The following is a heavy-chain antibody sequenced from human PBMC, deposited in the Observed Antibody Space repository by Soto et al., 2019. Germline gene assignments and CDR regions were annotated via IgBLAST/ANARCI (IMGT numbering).Heavy chain of an antibody. V-gene: IGHV1-18*04. CDR2: ISGYNGNT. Sequence: QVQLVQSGAEVKKPGASVKVSCKTSGYTFTSYGVTWVGQAPGQGLEWVGWISGYNGNTNYAQKLQGRVTMTTDTSTATAYMELRGLRSDDTAIYYCARGYFDYWGQGTLVTVSS. CDR1: GYTFTSYG. J-gene: IGHJ4*02. CDR3: ARGYFDY.